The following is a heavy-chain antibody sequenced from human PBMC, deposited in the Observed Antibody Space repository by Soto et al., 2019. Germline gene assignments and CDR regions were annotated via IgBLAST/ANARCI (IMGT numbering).Heavy chain of an antibody. CDR1: SGPSSSHN. D-gene: IGHD1-1*01. Sequence: QVQLQQSGPGLVKPSETLSLTCSVSSGPSSSHNWGWIWRPPGRGLEWVGFVYSTWGTSYNPSLKMRFTISADTSTNHISHTLTSVTAADAAVSYCVRQGIGNLHGLVDVWGQGTTVRVSS. CDR3: VRQGIGNLHGLVDV. CDR2: VYSTWGT. J-gene: IGHJ6*02. V-gene: IGHV4-59*08.